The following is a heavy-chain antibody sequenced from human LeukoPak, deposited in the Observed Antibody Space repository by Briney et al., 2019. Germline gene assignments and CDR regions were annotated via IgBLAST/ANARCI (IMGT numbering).Heavy chain of an antibody. CDR2: ISYDGGNK. V-gene: IGHV3-30*18. D-gene: IGHD2-2*01. Sequence: GKSLRLSCAASGFTFSTYGMHWVRQAPGKGLEWVAVISYDGGNKNYADSMKGRFTISRDNSRNTLDLQMNSLRPEDTAVYYCAKSGYQLLAGNWFDPWGQGTLVTVSS. CDR3: AKSGYQLLAGNWFDP. CDR1: GFTFSTYG. J-gene: IGHJ5*02.